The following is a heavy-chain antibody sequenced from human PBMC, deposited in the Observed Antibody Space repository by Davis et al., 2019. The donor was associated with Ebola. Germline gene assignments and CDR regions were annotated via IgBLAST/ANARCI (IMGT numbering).Heavy chain of an antibody. CDR2: IIPILGIA. D-gene: IGHD4-17*01. CDR1: GGTFSSYA. Sequence: AASVKVSCKASGGTFSSYAISWVRQAPGQGLEWMGRIIPILGIANYAQKFQGRVTITADKSTSTAYMELSSLRSEGTAVYYCARDQEGYGDYVRFLPDYYGMDVWGQGTTVTVSS. CDR3: ARDQEGYGDYVRFLPDYYGMDV. J-gene: IGHJ6*02. V-gene: IGHV1-69*04.